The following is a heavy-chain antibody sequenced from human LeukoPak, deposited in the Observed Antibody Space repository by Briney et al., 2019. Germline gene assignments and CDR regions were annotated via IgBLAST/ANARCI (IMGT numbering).Heavy chain of an antibody. CDR2: ISNSGGST. Sequence: GGSLRLSCAASGFTFSSYGMSWVRQAPGKGLEWVSGISNSGGSTYYADSVKGRFTISRDSSKNTLFLQMNRLRPEDAAVYYCAKAPVTTCRGAYCYPFDYWGQGTLVTVSS. V-gene: IGHV3-23*01. CDR3: AKAPVTTCRGAYCYPFDY. CDR1: GFTFSSYG. D-gene: IGHD2-21*01. J-gene: IGHJ4*02.